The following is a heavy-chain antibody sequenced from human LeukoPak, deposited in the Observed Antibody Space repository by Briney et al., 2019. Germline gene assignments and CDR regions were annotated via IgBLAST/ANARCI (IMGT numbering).Heavy chain of an antibody. CDR2: ISSGSSYI. Sequence: PGRSLRLSCAASGFTFSSYSMNWVRQAPGKGLEWVSSISSGSSYIYYADSVKGRFTISRDNAKNSLYLQMNSLRAEDTAVYYCARDRLYEPWGQGTLVTVSS. V-gene: IGHV3-21*01. CDR3: ARDRLYEP. J-gene: IGHJ4*02. D-gene: IGHD3-16*02. CDR1: GFTFSSYS.